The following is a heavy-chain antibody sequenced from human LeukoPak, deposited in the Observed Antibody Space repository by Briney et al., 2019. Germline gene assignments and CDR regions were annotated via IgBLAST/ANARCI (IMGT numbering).Heavy chain of an antibody. CDR2: ISGSGGST. V-gene: IGHV3-23*01. CDR1: GFTFSSYA. D-gene: IGHD3-10*01. CDR3: AKDHFSSGSYSDY. Sequence: GGSLRLSCAASGFTFSSYAMSWVRQAPGKGLEWVSAISGSGGSTYYADSVKGRFTISRDNSKNALYLQMNSLRAEDTAVYYCAKDHFSSGSYSDYWGQGTLVTVSS. J-gene: IGHJ4*02.